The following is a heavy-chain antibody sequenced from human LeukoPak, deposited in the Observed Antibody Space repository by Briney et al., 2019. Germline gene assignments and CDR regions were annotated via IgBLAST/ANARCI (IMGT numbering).Heavy chain of an antibody. J-gene: IGHJ4*02. D-gene: IGHD5-24*01. V-gene: IGHV4-39*07. CDR3: ARRRDGYIGY. Sequence: SETLSLTCTVSGGSISSSSYYWGWIRQPPGKGLEWIGEIYHSGSTNYNPSLKSRVTISVDKSKNQFSLKLSSVTAADTAVYYCARRRDGYIGYWGQGTLVTVSS. CDR2: IYHSGST. CDR1: GGSISSSSYY.